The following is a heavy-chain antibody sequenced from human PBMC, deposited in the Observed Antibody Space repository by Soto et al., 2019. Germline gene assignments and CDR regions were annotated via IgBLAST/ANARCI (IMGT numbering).Heavy chain of an antibody. CDR2: INPNSGGT. CDR3: ARGPSIAAAGYNWFDP. CDR1: GYTFTGYY. Sequence: ASVKVSCKASGYTFTGYYMHWVRRAPGQGLEWMGWINPNSGGTNYAQKFQGWVTMTRDTSISTAYMELSRLRSDDTAVYYCARGPSIAAAGYNWFDPWGQGSLVTVSS. J-gene: IGHJ5*02. D-gene: IGHD6-13*01. V-gene: IGHV1-2*04.